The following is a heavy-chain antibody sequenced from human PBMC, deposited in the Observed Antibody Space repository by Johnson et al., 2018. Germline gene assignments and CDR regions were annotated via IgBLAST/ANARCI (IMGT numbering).Heavy chain of an antibody. V-gene: IGHV3-30-3*02. CDR2: ISYDGSNK. Sequence: QVQLVESGGGVVQPGRSLRLSCAASGFTFSSYAMHWVRPAPGKGLEWVAVISYDGSNKYYADSVKGRFTISRDKSKNTLYLQMNSLRAEDTAVYYCAKSSSGWYTYYYYMDVWGKGTTVTVSS. J-gene: IGHJ6*03. CDR1: GFTFSSYA. D-gene: IGHD6-19*01. CDR3: AKSSSGWYTYYYYMDV.